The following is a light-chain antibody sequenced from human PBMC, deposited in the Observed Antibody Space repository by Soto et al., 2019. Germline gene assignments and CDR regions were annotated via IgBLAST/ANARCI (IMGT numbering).Light chain of an antibody. CDR1: SRDFADYSD. CDR3: SSYAGSYTWI. CDR2: DVP. J-gene: IGLJ1*01. Sequence: HSPRTQPRSVSGSPGQAVTVSGTGTSRDFADYSDVPGFQQHPGNAPQLLIYDVPKRPSGVPDRFSGSKSGNTAALTISVLQAEDEAEYFCSSYAGSYTWIFGSGTKVTVL. V-gene: IGLV2-11*01.